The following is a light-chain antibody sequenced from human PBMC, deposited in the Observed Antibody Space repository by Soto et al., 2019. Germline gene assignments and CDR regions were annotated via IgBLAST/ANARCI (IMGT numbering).Light chain of an antibody. CDR1: QSVSSY. Sequence: EIVLTQSPATLSLSPGERATLSCRASQSVSSYLAWYQQKPGQAPRLLIYDASNRATGIPARFSGSGSGTDFTLXXSSLEPEDFAVYYXQQRSNWPPTFGQGTRLEIK. V-gene: IGKV3-11*01. CDR3: QQRSNWPPT. J-gene: IGKJ5*01. CDR2: DAS.